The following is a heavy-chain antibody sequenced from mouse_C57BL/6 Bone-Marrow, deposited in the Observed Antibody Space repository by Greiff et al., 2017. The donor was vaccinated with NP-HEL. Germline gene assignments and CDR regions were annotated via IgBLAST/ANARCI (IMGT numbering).Heavy chain of an antibody. J-gene: IGHJ2*01. CDR2: LSDGGSYT. D-gene: IGHD1-1*01. CDR1: GFTFSSYA. V-gene: IGHV5-4*03. CDR3: ARLLLLYFDY. Sequence: EVKLVESGGGLVKPGGSLKLSCAASGFTFSSYAMSWVRQTPEKRLAWVATLSDGGSYTYYPDNVKGRFTISRDNAKNNLYLQMSHLKSEDTAMYYCARLLLLYFDYWGQGTTLTVSS.